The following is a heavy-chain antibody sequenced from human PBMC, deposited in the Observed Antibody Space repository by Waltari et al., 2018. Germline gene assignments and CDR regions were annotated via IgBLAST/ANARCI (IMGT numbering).Heavy chain of an antibody. V-gene: IGHV1-69*04. CDR1: GGTFPTYG. CDR2: IILVLGEA. J-gene: IGHJ3*02. Sequence: QVLLEQSGAEVKKAGSSVNVSCKASGGTFPTYGVSWVRQAPGQGLEWMGKIILVLGEADYAQKFKGRLTITADKSTSTAYMELTSLRSDDTAVYYCAAHDSFDIWGQGTKVTVSS. CDR3: AAHDSFDI.